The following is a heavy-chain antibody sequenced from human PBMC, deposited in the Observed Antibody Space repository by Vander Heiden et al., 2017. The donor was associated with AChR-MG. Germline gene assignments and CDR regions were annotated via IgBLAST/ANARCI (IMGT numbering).Heavy chain of an antibody. J-gene: IGHJ4*02. Sequence: EVQLVVSGGGLVQPGGCLSLSCAAAGFPFSGYEMNWDHQAPGKGLEWVSYVSSSGSTIYHADSVKGRFTVSRDNAKNSLYLQMNSLRAEDTAVYYCARESRLNHGGDYWGQGTLVTVSS. CDR3: ARESRLNHGGDY. CDR2: VSSSGSTI. D-gene: IGHD3-10*01. V-gene: IGHV3-48*03. CDR1: GFPFSGYE.